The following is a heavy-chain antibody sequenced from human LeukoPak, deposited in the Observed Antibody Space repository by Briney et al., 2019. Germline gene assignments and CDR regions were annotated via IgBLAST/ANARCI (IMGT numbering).Heavy chain of an antibody. J-gene: IGHJ5*02. CDR1: GGSFSGYY. V-gene: IGHV4-34*01. D-gene: IGHD3-16*01. CDR2: IYYSGST. Sequence: SETLSLTCAVYGGSFSGYYWSWIRRPPGKGLEWIGSIYYSGSTYYNPSLKSRVTISVDTSKNQFSLKLSSVTAADTAVYYCARARGWGANSGWFDPWGQGTLVTVSS. CDR3: ARARGWGANSGWFDP.